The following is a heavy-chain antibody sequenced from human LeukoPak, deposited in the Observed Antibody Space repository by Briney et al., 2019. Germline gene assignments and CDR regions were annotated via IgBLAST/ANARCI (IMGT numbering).Heavy chain of an antibody. J-gene: IGHJ5*02. D-gene: IGHD1-7*01. CDR3: ARGVKSAIGKWNYVWFDP. CDR2: IYHSGST. CDR1: GYSISSGYY. V-gene: IGHV4-38-2*02. Sequence: SETLSLTCTVSGYSISSGYYWGWIRQPPGKGLEWIGSIYHSGSTYYNPSLKSRVTISVDTSKNQFSLKLSSVTAADTAVYYCARGVKSAIGKWNYVWFDPWGPGTLVTVSS.